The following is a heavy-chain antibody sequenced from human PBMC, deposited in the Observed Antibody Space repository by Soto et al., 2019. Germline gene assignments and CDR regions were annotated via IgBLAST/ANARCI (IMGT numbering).Heavy chain of an antibody. CDR1: GGTFSSYA. CDR3: ARGSTWQGRDWFDP. J-gene: IGHJ5*02. Sequence: ASVKVSCKASGGTFSSYAISWVRQAPGQGLEWMGGIIPIFGTANYAQKFQGRVTITADKSTSTAYMELRSVTAADTAVYYCARGSTWQGRDWFDPWGQGTLVTVSS. V-gene: IGHV1-69*06. D-gene: IGHD6-13*01. CDR2: IIPIFGTA.